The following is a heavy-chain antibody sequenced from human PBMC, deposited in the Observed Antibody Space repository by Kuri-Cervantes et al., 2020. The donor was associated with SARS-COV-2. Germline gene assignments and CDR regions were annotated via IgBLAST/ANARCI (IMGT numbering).Heavy chain of an antibody. CDR3: ARKGVVVPTPVDYYYAMDF. CDR2: ISTNNGNK. J-gene: IGHJ6*02. CDR1: GYSLTNYD. Sequence: ASVKVSCKASGYSLTNYDMIWVRQAPGQGLEWMGWISTNNGNKVYAQKFQGRVTMTTDTSTNTASMELTSLRSDDTAVYYCARKGVVVPTPVDYYYAMDFWGQGTTVTVSS. D-gene: IGHD2-2*01. V-gene: IGHV1-18*01.